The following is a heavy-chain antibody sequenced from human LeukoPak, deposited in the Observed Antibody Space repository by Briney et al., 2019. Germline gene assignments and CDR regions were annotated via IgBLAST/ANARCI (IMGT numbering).Heavy chain of an antibody. V-gene: IGHV3-64*01. D-gene: IGHD4-17*01. CDR2: ITSNGNSE. Sequence: GGSLTLSCAASGFTFSTYPMHWVRQPPGKGLEYVAAITSNGNSEYYANSVKCRFTISRDNSKNTLYLQMGSLRAEDMAVYYCARRRGDQEFYYFDNGGQGTLVTVSS. CDR1: GFTFSTYP. CDR3: ARRRGDQEFYYFDN. J-gene: IGHJ4*02.